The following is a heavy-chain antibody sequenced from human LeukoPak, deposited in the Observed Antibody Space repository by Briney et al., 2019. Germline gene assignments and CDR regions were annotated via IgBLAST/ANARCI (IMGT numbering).Heavy chain of an antibody. D-gene: IGHD2-15*01. CDR2: ISWNSGAI. V-gene: IGHV3-9*01. Sequence: GRSLRLSCAASGFTFPDYAMHWVRQAPGKGLEWVAGISWNSGAIAYADSVKGRFTISRDNAKNSLYLQMSSLRTEDTALYYCAKHTDGCGAGGCLLGYYALDVWGQGTTVTVFS. J-gene: IGHJ6*02. CDR1: GFTFPDYA. CDR3: AKHTDGCGAGGCLLGYYALDV.